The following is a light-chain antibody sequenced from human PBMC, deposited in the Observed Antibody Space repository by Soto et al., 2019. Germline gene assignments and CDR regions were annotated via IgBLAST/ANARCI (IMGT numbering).Light chain of an antibody. J-gene: IGKJ5*01. Sequence: EIVLTQSPGRLCLSPGERTTLSCRASQSVTSSYLAWYQQKPGQAPRLLIYGASSRATEIPDRFSGSGSGTDFTLTISRLEPEDFAVYYCQHYVSPPITFGQGTRLEIK. CDR2: GAS. V-gene: IGKV3-20*01. CDR3: QHYVSPPIT. CDR1: QSVTSSY.